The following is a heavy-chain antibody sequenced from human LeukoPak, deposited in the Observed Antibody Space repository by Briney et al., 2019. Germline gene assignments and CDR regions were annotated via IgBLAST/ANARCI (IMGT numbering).Heavy chain of an antibody. CDR2: IYHSGST. CDR3: AREHSGGDHFDC. J-gene: IGHJ4*02. V-gene: IGHV4-30-2*01. Sequence: SQTLSLTCTVSGGSISSGGYYWSWIRQPPGKGLEWIGYIYHSGSTYYNPSLKSRVTISVDRSKNQFSLKLSSVTAADTAVYYCAREHSGGDHFDCWGQGTLVTVSS. D-gene: IGHD3-16*01. CDR1: GGSISSGGYY.